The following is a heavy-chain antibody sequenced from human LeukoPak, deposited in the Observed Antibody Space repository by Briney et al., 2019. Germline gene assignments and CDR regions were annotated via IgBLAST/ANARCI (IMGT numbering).Heavy chain of an antibody. D-gene: IGHD4-23*01. CDR1: GGSISSVGYY. V-gene: IGHV4-31*03. J-gene: IGHJ4*02. Sequence: SETLSLTCTVSGGSISSVGYYWSWIRQHPGKGLEWIGYISYTGSPYYNPSLRSRVTISVDTSKNQFSLKLGSGTAADTALYYCARGPETLRFDYWGQGTLVTVSS. CDR3: ARGPETLRFDY. CDR2: ISYTGSP.